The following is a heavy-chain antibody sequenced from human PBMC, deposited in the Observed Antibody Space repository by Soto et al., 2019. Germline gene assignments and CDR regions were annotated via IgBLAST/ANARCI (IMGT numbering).Heavy chain of an antibody. J-gene: IGHJ4*02. CDR2: IYFGGTT. CDR1: GGSLSPNY. D-gene: IGHD1-26*01. CDR3: ARPSGSYLYYFDY. Sequence: PSETLSLTCTVSGGSLSPNYWTWIRRPPGKGLEWVGYIYFGGTTSYNPSLRSRVTISLETSKNQFSLKLSSVTAADTAVYYCARPSGSYLYYFDYWGQGTLVTVSS. V-gene: IGHV4-59*08.